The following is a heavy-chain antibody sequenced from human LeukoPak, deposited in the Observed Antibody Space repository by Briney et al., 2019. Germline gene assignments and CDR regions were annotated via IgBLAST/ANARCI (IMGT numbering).Heavy chain of an antibody. V-gene: IGHV3-33*06. Sequence: QPGGSLRLSCAASGFTFSSYGMHWVRQAPGKGLEWVAVIWYDGSNKYYADSVKGRFTISRDSSKNTLYLQMNSLRAEDTAVYYCAKAGCSSTSCLGYNWFDPWGQGTLVTVSS. D-gene: IGHD2-2*01. CDR2: IWYDGSNK. J-gene: IGHJ5*02. CDR1: GFTFSSYG. CDR3: AKAGCSSTSCLGYNWFDP.